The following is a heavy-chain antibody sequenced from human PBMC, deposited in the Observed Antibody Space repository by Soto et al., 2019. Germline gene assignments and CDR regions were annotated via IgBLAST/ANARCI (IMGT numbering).Heavy chain of an antibody. CDR1: GYTFTGYY. V-gene: IGHV1-2*02. CDR2: INPNSGGT. D-gene: IGHD4-17*01. CDR3: ARLDYEGGGPSDA. J-gene: IGHJ5*02. Sequence: ASVKVSCKASGYTFTGYYMHWVRQAPGQGLEWMGWINPNSGGTNYAQKFQGRVTMTRDTSISTAYMELSRLRSDDTAVYYCARLDYEGGGPSDAWGQGTLVTVSS.